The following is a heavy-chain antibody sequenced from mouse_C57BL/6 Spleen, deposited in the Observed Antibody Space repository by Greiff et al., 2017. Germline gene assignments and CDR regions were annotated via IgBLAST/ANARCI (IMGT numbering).Heavy chain of an antibody. D-gene: IGHD1-1*01. CDR3: ARIPVYYSSSYLDY. V-gene: IGHV1-80*01. CDR2: IYPGDGDT. Sequence: QVQLQQSGAELVKPGASVKISCKASGYAFSSYWMNWVKQRPGKGLEWIGQIYPGDGDTNYNGKFKGKATLTADKSSSTAYMQLSSLTSEDSAVYFCARIPVYYSSSYLDYWGQGTTLTVSS. J-gene: IGHJ2*01. CDR1: GYAFSSYW.